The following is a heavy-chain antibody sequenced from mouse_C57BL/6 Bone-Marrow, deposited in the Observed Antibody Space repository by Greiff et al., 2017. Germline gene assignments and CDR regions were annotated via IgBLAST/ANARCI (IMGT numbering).Heavy chain of an antibody. D-gene: IGHD2-5*01. Sequence: QVQLQQPGAELVMPGSSVKLSCKASGSTFTCYSLHWVKQRPIQGLEWIGNIDPSDSETHYTPNFQDTATFTVDKSSSTAYLQLSSLTSAGSAVYDCARSGYSNLDYFDDWGQGTTLTV. CDR2: IDPSDSET. CDR1: GSTFTCYS. J-gene: IGHJ2*01. V-gene: IGHV1-52*01. CDR3: ARSGYSNLDYFDD.